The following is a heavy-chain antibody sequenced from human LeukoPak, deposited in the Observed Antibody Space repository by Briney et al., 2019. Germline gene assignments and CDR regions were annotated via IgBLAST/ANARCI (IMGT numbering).Heavy chain of an antibody. V-gene: IGHV3-7*01. D-gene: IGHD3-22*01. Sequence: PGGSLTLSCAGTGVTFNSYWMTWVRQAPGKGLEWVANIKQDGSDKYYVDSVKGRFTISRDNAKKSLYLQMNSLTVEDTAVYYCATAGDSTGSYRGRTFFGGQGTLVTVSS. J-gene: IGHJ4*02. CDR3: ATAGDSTGSYRGRTFF. CDR2: IKQDGSDK. CDR1: GVTFNSYW.